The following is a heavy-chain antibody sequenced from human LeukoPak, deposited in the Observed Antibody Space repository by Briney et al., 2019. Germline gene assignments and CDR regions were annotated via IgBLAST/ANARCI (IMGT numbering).Heavy chain of an antibody. D-gene: IGHD2-2*01. J-gene: IGHJ4*02. CDR2: IYPGDSDT. V-gene: IGHV5-51*01. Sequence: GESLKISCKGSGYIFGSYWIGWVRQMPGKGLEWMWIIYPGDSDTRYSPSFQGQVTISADKSIHTAYLQWSSLKASDTAIYFCARQDGNAYFYFDFWGQGTLVTVSS. CDR3: ARQDGNAYFYFDF. CDR1: GYIFGSYW.